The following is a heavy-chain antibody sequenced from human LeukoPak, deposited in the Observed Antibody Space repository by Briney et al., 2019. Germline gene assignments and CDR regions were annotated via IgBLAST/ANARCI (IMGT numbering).Heavy chain of an antibody. CDR1: GGCISSHY. CDR3: ATSAYYYSMDV. Sequence: SETLSLTCTVPGGCISSHYWSWIRQPPGKEMEEIGYIYYSGSTNYNPSRKSRVTISVDTSKNQVSLNLTSVTAADTAVYYCATSAYYYSMDVWGKGTTVTVSS. V-gene: IGHV4-59*11. CDR2: IYYSGST. J-gene: IGHJ6*03.